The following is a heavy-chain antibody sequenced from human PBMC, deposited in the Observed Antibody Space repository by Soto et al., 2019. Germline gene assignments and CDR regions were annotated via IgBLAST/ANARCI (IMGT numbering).Heavy chain of an antibody. Sequence: APVKVSCKASRHTFPSYAMHWVRQAPRRRLERTGWINAGNGNAKYSQKIQRRVTITRDTSASTAYMELSSLRSEDTAVYYCARDDLGATMVRRHWYFERWGRGTLVT. CDR3: ARDDLGATMVRRHWYFER. CDR1: RHTFPSYA. CDR2: INAGNGNA. V-gene: IGHV1-3*01. J-gene: IGHJ2*01. D-gene: IGHD3-10*01.